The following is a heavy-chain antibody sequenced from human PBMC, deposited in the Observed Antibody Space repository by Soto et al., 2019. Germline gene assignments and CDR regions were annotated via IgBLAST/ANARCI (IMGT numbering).Heavy chain of an antibody. J-gene: IGHJ4*02. D-gene: IGHD3-10*01. Sequence: ASVKVSCKASGYAFTSYDINWVRQATGQGLEWMGWMNPNRGNTGYAQKFQGRVTMTRNTSISTAYMELISPRSEDTAVYYCATQFPSGIDYSWGYCGQGTLVTVSS. CDR2: MNPNRGNT. CDR3: ATQFPSGIDYSWGY. V-gene: IGHV1-8*01. CDR1: GYAFTSYD.